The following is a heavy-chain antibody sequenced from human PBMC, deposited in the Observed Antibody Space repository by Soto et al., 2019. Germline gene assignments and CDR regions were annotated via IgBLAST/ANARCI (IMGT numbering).Heavy chain of an antibody. CDR3: ARGEVTRTAVMAV. V-gene: IGHV1-2*02. CDR1: GYTFVDHY. CDR2: INPRNGDK. Sequence: ASVKVSCKTSGYTFVDHYLYWVRQAPGQGLEWMGWINPRNGDKRYAQKVQGRVTMTRDTTITTTYMDLSALTSDDTAVYYCARGEVTRTAVMAVWG. J-gene: IGHJ6*02. D-gene: IGHD2-21*02.